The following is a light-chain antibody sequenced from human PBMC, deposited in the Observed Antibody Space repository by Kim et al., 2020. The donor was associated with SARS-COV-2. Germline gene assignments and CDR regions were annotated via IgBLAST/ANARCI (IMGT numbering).Light chain of an antibody. CDR1: QRTPKW. V-gene: IGKV1-5*03. CDR3: QHYTDYSYT. CDR2: QVS. J-gene: IGKJ2*01. Sequence: SASAGNRVTITGRVSQRTPKWLAWYQQKPGKAPELLIYQVSILKGGVPSRFSGSGSGTEFTLTINSLQPDDFATYYCQHYTDYSYTFGQGTKLEI.